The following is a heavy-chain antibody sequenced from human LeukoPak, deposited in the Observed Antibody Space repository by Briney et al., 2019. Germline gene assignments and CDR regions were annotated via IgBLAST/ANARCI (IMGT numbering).Heavy chain of an antibody. D-gene: IGHD3-3*01. Sequence: ASVKVSCKASGYTFISYGITWVRQAPGQGLEWLGWISAYNGNIDYAQKLRGRVTLTTDTSTSTAYMEVRSLRSDDTAVDYCASMSGYYPSYYFDYWGQGTLVTVSS. CDR2: ISAYNGNI. CDR1: GYTFISYG. J-gene: IGHJ4*02. V-gene: IGHV1-18*01. CDR3: ASMSGYYPSYYFDY.